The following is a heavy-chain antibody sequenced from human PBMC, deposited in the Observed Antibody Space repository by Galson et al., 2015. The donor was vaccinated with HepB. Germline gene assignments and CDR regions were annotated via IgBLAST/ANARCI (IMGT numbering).Heavy chain of an antibody. CDR3: AKPLYDNSGWIYYYGD. V-gene: IGHV3-23*01. CDR1: GFTFSTYA. D-gene: IGHD3-22*01. J-gene: IGHJ4*02. Sequence: SLRLSCAASGFTFSTYAMSWGRQAPGKGLEWISATSDGGAGTAYADSVRGRFTISRDNSKNTLYLQLNSLRVEDTAIYYCAKPLYDNSGWIYYYGDWGQGTLVTVSS. CDR2: TSDGGAGT.